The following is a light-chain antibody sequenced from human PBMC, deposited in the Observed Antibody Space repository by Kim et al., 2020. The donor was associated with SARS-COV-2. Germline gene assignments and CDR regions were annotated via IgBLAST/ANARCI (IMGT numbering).Light chain of an antibody. J-gene: IGLJ1*01. Sequence: GQSVPSSCPGTSSDVGGYNYVSWYQQHPGKAPKLMIYEVTKRPSGVPDRFSGSKSGNTASLTVSGLQTEDEADYYCCSYAGSDNYVFGTGTKVTVL. CDR1: SSDVGGYNY. V-gene: IGLV2-8*01. CDR2: EVT. CDR3: CSYAGSDNYV.